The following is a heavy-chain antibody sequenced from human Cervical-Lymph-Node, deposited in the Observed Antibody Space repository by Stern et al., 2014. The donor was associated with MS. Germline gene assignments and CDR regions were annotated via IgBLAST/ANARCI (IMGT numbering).Heavy chain of an antibody. Sequence: VQLVESGGGVVQPGRSLRLSCAASGFTFSSYGMHWVRQAPGQGLEWVGVISYDGSNKYYADAVKGRFTISRDNSKNTLYLQMNSLRAEDTAVYYCAKVAAAGTGIYDYYYGMDVWGQGTTVTVSS. CDR1: GFTFSSYG. D-gene: IGHD6-13*01. CDR2: ISYDGSNK. V-gene: IGHV3-30*18. J-gene: IGHJ6*02. CDR3: AKVAAAGTGIYDYYYGMDV.